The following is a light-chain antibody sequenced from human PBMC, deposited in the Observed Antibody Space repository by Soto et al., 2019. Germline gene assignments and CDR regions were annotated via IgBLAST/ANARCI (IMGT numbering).Light chain of an antibody. CDR3: QSFDSSLDSVV. J-gene: IGLJ2*01. CDR1: SSDVGGYNY. Sequence: QSALTQPPSASGSPGQSVTISCTGTSSDVGGYNYVSWYQQHPGKAPKLMIYEVSKRPSGVPDRFSGSKSGNTASLTVSGLQAEDEADYYWQSFDSSLDSVVFGGGTQLTVL. V-gene: IGLV2-8*01. CDR2: EVS.